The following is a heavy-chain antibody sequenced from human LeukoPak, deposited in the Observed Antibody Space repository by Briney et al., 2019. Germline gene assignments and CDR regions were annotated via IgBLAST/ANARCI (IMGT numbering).Heavy chain of an antibody. D-gene: IGHD3-22*01. CDR1: GFTFSSYA. CDR3: AKVVWDSSGSYGMDV. CDR2: ISGSGGST. J-gene: IGHJ6*02. V-gene: IGHV3-23*01. Sequence: GGSLRLSCAASGFTFSSYAMSWVRQAPGKGLEWVSAISGSGGSTYYADSVKGRFTISRDNSKNTLYRQMNSLRAEDTAVYYCAKVVWDSSGSYGMDVWGQGTTVTVSS.